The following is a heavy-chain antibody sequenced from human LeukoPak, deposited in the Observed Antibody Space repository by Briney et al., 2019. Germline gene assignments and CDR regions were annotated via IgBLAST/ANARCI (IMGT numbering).Heavy chain of an antibody. D-gene: IGHD3-3*01. V-gene: IGHV3-30-3*02. J-gene: IGHJ4*02. CDR3: AKPWGDFWSGYYTVWYFDY. CDR2: ISYDGSNK. Sequence: GGSLRLSCAASGFTFSSYAMHWVRQAPGKGLEWVAVISYDGSNKYYADSVKGRFTISRDNSKNTLYLQMNSLRAEDTAVYYCAKPWGDFWSGYYTVWYFDYWGQGTLVTVSS. CDR1: GFTFSSYA.